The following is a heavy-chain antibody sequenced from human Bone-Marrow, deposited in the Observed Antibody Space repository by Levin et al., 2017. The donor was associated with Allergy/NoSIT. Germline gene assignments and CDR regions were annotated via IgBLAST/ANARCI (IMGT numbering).Heavy chain of an antibody. D-gene: IGHD1-14*01. J-gene: IGHJ5*02. CDR2: INNGGDVT. CDR1: GFPFSSFA. CDR3: ARGDREESGNWFDP. V-gene: IGHV3-23*01. Sequence: GGSLRLSCTASGFPFSSFAMNWVRQAPGKELEWVSSINNGGDVTYYADSVRGRFIISRDNSRNTLSLQMNSLTVEDTAVYYCARGDREESGNWFDPWGQGTLVTVS.